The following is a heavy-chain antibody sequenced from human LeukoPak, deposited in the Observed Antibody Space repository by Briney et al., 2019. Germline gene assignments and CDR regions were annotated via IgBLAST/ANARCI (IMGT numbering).Heavy chain of an antibody. V-gene: IGHV4-59*01. CDR2: IYYSGST. CDR3: ARYVWGSYPTFEDY. CDR1: VGSISSYY. J-gene: IGHJ4*02. D-gene: IGHD3-16*02. Sequence: SETPSLTSTVSVGSISSYYWSWIRQPPGKGLEWIGYIYYSGSTNYNPSLKSRVTISVDTSKNQLSLKLSSVTAADTAVYYCARYVWGSYPTFEDYWGQGTLVTVSS.